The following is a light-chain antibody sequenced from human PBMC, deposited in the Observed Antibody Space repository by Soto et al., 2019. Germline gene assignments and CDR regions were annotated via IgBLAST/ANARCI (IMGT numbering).Light chain of an antibody. CDR2: EVS. Sequence: QSALTQPASVSGSPGQSITISCTGTSSDVGAYTSVSWYQQHPGKAPKLMIYEVSNRPSGVSNRFSGFKSANTASLTISGLQAEDEAHYYCTSYTSDNRSYVFGTGTKLTVL. V-gene: IGLV2-14*01. J-gene: IGLJ1*01. CDR1: SSDVGAYTS. CDR3: TSYTSDNRSYV.